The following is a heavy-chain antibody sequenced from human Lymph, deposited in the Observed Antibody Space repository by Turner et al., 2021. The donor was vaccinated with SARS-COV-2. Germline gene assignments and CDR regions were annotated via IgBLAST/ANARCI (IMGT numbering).Heavy chain of an antibody. CDR2: MSYDGSNK. CDR1: GFTFSSYA. J-gene: IGHJ4*02. CDR3: AGGGYSSFDY. Sequence: QVQLVESGGGVVQPGRSLRLSWAASGFTFSSYAMHWVRQAPGKGLEWVAIMSYDGSNKYYADSVKGRFTISRDNSKNTLYLQMNSLRAEDTAVYYCAGGGYSSFDYWGQGTLVTVSS. D-gene: IGHD6-13*01. V-gene: IGHV3-30-3*01.